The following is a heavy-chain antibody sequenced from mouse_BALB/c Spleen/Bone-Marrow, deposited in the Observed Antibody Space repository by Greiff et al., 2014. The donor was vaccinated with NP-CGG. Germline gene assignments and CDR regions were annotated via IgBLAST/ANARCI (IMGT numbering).Heavy chain of an antibody. J-gene: IGHJ3*01. D-gene: IGHD1-3*01. CDR2: IDPANTYT. V-gene: IGHV14-3*02. CDR1: GFNIQDTY. CDR3: IRGGGGSYIWFAY. Sequence: EVQLQQSGADLVKPGASVKLSCTASGFNIQDTYLHWVKQRPEQGLEWIGRIDPANTYTQYDPKFQDKATISADTSSNTAYLQLSSLTSDDTAVYYCIRGGGGSYIWFAYWGHGTLVTVSA.